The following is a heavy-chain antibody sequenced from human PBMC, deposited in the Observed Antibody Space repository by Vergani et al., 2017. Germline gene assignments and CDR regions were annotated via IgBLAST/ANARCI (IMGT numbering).Heavy chain of an antibody. D-gene: IGHD6-13*01. Sequence: QVQLQESGPGLVKPSQTLSLSCTVSGGSVRTSIGYYLTWFPQPAGKTLEWIGEIFSTGSTNYNPAFKNLVTMSVDTSKNQFSLNLNSVTAADRAVYYCERGSRAEGGSAPDKWGQGTLVTVSS. CDR2: IFSTGST. CDR3: ERGSRAEGGSAPDK. J-gene: IGHJ4*02. CDR1: GGSVRTSIGYY. V-gene: IGHV4-61*02.